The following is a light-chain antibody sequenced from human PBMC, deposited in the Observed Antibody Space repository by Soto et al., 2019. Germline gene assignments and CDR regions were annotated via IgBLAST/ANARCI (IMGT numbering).Light chain of an antibody. J-gene: IGKJ5*01. V-gene: IGKV1-5*01. CDR3: QQFPSFPIT. Sequence: DIQMTQSPSTLSASAGDRVTITCRASQSITIWLAWYQQKPGKAPKLLLYDASTLESGVPSSFSGSGSGTEFTLTISSLQPDDFATYFCQQFPSFPITFGQGTRLEIK. CDR2: DAS. CDR1: QSITIW.